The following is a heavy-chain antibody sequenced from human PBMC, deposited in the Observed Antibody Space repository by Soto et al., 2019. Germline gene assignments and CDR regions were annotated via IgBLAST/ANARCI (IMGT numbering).Heavy chain of an antibody. V-gene: IGHV4-4*02. CDR1: GGSISSSNW. Sequence: SETLSLTCAVSGGSISSSNWWSWVRQPPGKGLEWIGEIYHSGSTNYNPSHKSRVTISVDTSKNQFSLKLSSVTAADTAVYYCARFVAAAGTGFDYWGQGTLVTVSS. CDR2: IYHSGST. J-gene: IGHJ4*02. CDR3: ARFVAAAGTGFDY. D-gene: IGHD6-13*01.